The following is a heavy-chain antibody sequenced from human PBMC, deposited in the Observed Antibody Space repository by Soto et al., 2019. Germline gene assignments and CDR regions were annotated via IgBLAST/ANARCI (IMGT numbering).Heavy chain of an antibody. D-gene: IGHD2-2*01. V-gene: IGHV4-30-4*01. Sequence: PSETLSLTCTVSGGSISSGDYYWSWIRQPPGKGLEWIGYIYYSGSTYYNPSLKSRVTISVDTSKNQFSLKLSSVTAADTAVYYCARSPHQYCSSTSCPGGNWFDPWGQGTLVTVSS. CDR3: ARSPHQYCSSTSCPGGNWFDP. CDR1: GGSISSGDYY. CDR2: IYYSGST. J-gene: IGHJ5*02.